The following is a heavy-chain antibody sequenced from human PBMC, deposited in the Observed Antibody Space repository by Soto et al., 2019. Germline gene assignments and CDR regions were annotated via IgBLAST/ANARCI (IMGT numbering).Heavy chain of an antibody. D-gene: IGHD5-18*01. CDR2: IYYSGST. J-gene: IGHJ4*02. CDR3: ARHPGYGLYYFDY. CDR1: GGSISSSSYY. V-gene: IGHV4-39*01. Sequence: QLQLQESGPGLVKPSETLSLTCTVSGGSISSSSYYWGWIRQPPGKGLEWIGSIYYSGSTYYNPSPKRRAPXSXVXXQNQFSLKLRSVTAADPALYSCARHPGYGLYYFDYWGQGTLVTVSS.